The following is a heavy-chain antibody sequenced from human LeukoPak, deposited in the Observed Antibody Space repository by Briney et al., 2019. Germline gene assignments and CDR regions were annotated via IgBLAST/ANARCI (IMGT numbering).Heavy chain of an antibody. CDR2: MNPNNGNA. CDR3: ARASRGYSGSGTYLYYFDH. CDR1: GYTFISND. Sequence: ASVKVSCKASGYTFISNDINWVRQATGQGLEWMGWMNPNNGNAGYAQKFQGRVTMTRDTSISTAYMELSSLRSEDTAVYYCARASRGYSGSGTYLYYFDHWGQGTLVTVSP. J-gene: IGHJ4*02. V-gene: IGHV1-8*01. D-gene: IGHD3-10*01.